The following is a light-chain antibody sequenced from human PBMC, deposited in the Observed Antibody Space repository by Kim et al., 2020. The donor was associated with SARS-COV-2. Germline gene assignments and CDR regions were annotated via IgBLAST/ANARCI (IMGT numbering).Light chain of an antibody. Sequence: ELTQPPSTSGTPGQRVTISCSGSSSNIESNFVYWYQQLPGTAPKVLIYRSNQRPSGVPDRFSGSKSGTSASLAISVLRSEDEADYYCAAWDDSLSGRVFGGGTQLTVL. CDR3: AAWDDSLSGRV. CDR2: RSN. CDR1: SSNIESNF. V-gene: IGLV1-47*01. J-gene: IGLJ3*02.